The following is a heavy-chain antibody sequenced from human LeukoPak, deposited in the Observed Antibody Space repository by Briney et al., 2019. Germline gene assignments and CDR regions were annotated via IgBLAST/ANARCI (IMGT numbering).Heavy chain of an antibody. J-gene: IGHJ4*02. V-gene: IGHV4-34*01. CDR2: INHSGST. CDR3: ARVRRFGAGQDY. Sequence: SETLSLTCAVYGGSFSGYYWSWIRQPPGKGLEWIGEINHSGSTNYNPSLKSRVTISVDTSKNQFSLKVKSVTAADTAVYYCARVRRFGAGQDYWGQGTLVTFSS. CDR1: GGSFSGYY. D-gene: IGHD3-16*01.